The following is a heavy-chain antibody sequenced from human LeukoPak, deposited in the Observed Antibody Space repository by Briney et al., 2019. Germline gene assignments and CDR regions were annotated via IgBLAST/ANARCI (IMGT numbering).Heavy chain of an antibody. V-gene: IGHV3-48*03. D-gene: IGHD5-24*01. CDR3: AKFSVADGKYFDY. Sequence: GGSLRLSCAASGFIFRSYEMNWVRQAPGKGLEWVSYISSSGSTIYYADSVKGRFTISRDNSKNTLYLQMNSLRAEDTAVYYCAKFSVADGKYFDYWGQGTLVTVSS. J-gene: IGHJ4*02. CDR2: ISSSGSTI. CDR1: GFIFRSYE.